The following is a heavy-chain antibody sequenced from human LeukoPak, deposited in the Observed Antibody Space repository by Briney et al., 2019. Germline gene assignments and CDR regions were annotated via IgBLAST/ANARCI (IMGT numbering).Heavy chain of an antibody. CDR1: GFTFSSYG. D-gene: IGHD3-16*01. CDR2: ISYDGSNK. J-gene: IGHJ4*02. CDR3: ARSYYDYALDY. V-gene: IGHV3-30*03. Sequence: GRSLRLSCAASGFTFSSYGMHWVRQAPGKGLEWVAVISYDGSNKYYADSVKGRFTISRDNAKNSLYLQMNSLRAEDTAVYYCARSYYDYALDYWGQGTLVTVSS.